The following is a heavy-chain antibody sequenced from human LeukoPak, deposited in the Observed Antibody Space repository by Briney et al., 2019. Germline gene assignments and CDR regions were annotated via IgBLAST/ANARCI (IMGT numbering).Heavy chain of an antibody. CDR1: GFTFYDYY. Sequence: GGSLRLSCAASGFTFYDYYMSWIRQAPGKGLEWLSYINIGGTNTHYADSVKGRFTISRDNAKKSLYLEMNNLRAEDTAVYYCATDGAGFDTWGQGVLVTVSS. CDR3: ATDGAGFDT. CDR2: INIGGTNT. J-gene: IGHJ5*02. V-gene: IGHV3-11*01.